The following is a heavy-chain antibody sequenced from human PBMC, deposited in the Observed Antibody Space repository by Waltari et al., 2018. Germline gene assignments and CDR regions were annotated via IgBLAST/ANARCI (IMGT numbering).Heavy chain of an antibody. CDR3: AKDITMVRGVITD. V-gene: IGHV3-23*01. Sequence: APGKGLGWVSAIIGSGVSTYDADSVKGGFTIARDNSKNTLYLQMNSRRAEDTAVYYCAKDITMVRGVITDWGQGTLVTVSS. J-gene: IGHJ4*02. D-gene: IGHD3-10*01. CDR2: IIGSGVST.